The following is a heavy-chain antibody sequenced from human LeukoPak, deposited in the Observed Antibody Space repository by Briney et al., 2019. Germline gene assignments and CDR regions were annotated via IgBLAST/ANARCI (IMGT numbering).Heavy chain of an antibody. V-gene: IGHV1-18*01. Sequence: ASVKVSCKASGYTFTSYGISWVRQAPGQGLEWMGWISAYNGNTNYAQKLQGRVTITTDTSTSTAYMELRSLRSDDTAVYYCARSLLPRYYFDYWGQGTLVTVSS. CDR2: ISAYNGNT. CDR1: GYTFTSYG. J-gene: IGHJ4*02. CDR3: ARSLLPRYYFDY.